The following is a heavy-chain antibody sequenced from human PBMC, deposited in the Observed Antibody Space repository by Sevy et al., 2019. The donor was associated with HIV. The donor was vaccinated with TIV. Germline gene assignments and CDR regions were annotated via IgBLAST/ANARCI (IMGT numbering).Heavy chain of an antibody. V-gene: IGHV3-23*01. CDR2: ISGTGGSGEKT. Sequence: GGCLRLSCAASGFTFRNYAMNWVRQAPGKGLEWLSGISGTGGSGEKTNYADSVKGRFTISRDDSKNSLYLQLNTLRAEDAVIYYCSRKYDSSGYFDYWGQGTLVTVSS. CDR1: GFTFRNYA. D-gene: IGHD3-22*01. J-gene: IGHJ4*02. CDR3: SRKYDSSGYFDY.